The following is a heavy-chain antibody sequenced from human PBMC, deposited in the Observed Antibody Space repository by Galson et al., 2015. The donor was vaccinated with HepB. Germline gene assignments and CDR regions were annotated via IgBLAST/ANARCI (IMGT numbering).Heavy chain of an antibody. V-gene: IGHV3-30*04. CDR3: ARDRVGYGSVFSFGMDV. J-gene: IGHJ6*02. CDR1: GFTFNTYV. D-gene: IGHD1-26*01. CDR2: ISYDGKNK. Sequence: SLRLSCAASGFTFNTYVMHWVRQAPGKGLEWVALISYDGKNKYYADSVKGRFTISRDNSKNTLYLQTNSLRAEDTAVYYCARDRVGYGSVFSFGMDVWGQGTTVTVSS.